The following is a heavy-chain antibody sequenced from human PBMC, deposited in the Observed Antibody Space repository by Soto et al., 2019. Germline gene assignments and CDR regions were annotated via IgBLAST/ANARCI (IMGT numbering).Heavy chain of an antibody. D-gene: IGHD3-3*01. CDR2: IYYSGST. V-gene: IGHV4-59*01. CDR3: ARVAIFGVVIAD. CDR1: GGSISSYD. J-gene: IGHJ4*02. Sequence: SENLSLTCTASGGSISSYDWRWIRQPPGKGLEWIGDIYYSGSTNYNPSLKSRVTISVDTSKNQFSLKLSSVPAADTAVYSCARVAIFGVVIADWGQGTLVTVSS.